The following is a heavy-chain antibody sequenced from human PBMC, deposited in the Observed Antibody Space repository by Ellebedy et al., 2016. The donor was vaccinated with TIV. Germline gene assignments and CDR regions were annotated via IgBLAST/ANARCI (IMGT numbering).Heavy chain of an antibody. J-gene: IGHJ4*02. Sequence: PGGSLRLSCAASGITVSAYWMHWVRQAPGKGLEWVSRIANDGSGTSYADSVKGRFIISRDSAKNTLYLQMNSLRSEDTAVYYCATIDQYWGQGTLVIVSS. CDR1: GITVSAYW. CDR2: IANDGSGT. V-gene: IGHV3-74*01. CDR3: ATIDQY.